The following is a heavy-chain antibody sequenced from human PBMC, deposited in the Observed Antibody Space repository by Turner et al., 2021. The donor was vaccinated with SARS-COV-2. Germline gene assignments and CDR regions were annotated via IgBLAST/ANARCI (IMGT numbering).Heavy chain of an antibody. J-gene: IGHJ6*02. V-gene: IGHV3-30-3*01. CDR2: ISYDGSNK. Sequence: QVQLVESGGGVVQPGRSLRLSFAASGFTFSSYAMHWVRQAPGKGLEWVAVISYDGSNKYYADSVKGRFTISRDNSKNTLYLQMNSLRAEDTAVYYCARVTDYYGSGSYYTSYYYGMDVWGQGTTVTVSS. CDR1: GFTFSSYA. D-gene: IGHD3-10*01. CDR3: ARVTDYYGSGSYYTSYYYGMDV.